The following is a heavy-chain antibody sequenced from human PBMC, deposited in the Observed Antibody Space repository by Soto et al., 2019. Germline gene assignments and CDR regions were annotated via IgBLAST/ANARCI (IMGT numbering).Heavy chain of an antibody. J-gene: IGHJ5*02. Sequence: PGEPLKISCKGSGFSFPTYWITWVRQMPGKGLEWMGRIDPRDSYTNYNPSFRGHVTISADKSISTAYLQWSSLKTSDTAIYYCARGDPTYNWPDPWGQGTLVTVSS. CDR3: ARGDPTYNWPDP. CDR1: GFSFPTYW. CDR2: IDPRDSYT. V-gene: IGHV5-10-1*01.